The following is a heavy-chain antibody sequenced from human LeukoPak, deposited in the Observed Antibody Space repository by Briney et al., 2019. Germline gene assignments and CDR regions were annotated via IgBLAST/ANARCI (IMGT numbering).Heavy chain of an antibody. CDR3: ATAEYSYGSFDY. V-gene: IGHV1-18*04. J-gene: IGHJ4*02. Sequence: ASVKVSCKASGYTFTGYYMHWVRQAPGQGLEWMGWISAYNGNTNYAQKLQGRVTMTTDTSTSTAYMELRSLRSDDTAVYYCATAEYSYGSFDYWGQGTLVTVSS. CDR2: ISAYNGNT. D-gene: IGHD5-18*01. CDR1: GYTFTGYY.